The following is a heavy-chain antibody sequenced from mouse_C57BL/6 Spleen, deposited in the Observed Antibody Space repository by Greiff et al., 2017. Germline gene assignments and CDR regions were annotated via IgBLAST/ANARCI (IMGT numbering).Heavy chain of an antibody. CDR2: IYPGDGDT. D-gene: IGHD1-1*01. CDR1: GYAFSSSW. CDR3: AKGEDYGSPAWFAY. V-gene: IGHV1-82*01. Sequence: VHLVESGPELVKPGASVKISCKASGYAFSSSWMNWVKQRPGKGLEWIGRIYPGDGDTNYNGKFKGKATLTADKSSSTAYMQLSSLTSEDSAVYFCAKGEDYGSPAWFAYWGQGTLVTVSA. J-gene: IGHJ3*01.